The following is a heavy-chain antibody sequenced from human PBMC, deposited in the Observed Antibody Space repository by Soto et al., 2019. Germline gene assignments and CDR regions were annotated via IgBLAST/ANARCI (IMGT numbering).Heavy chain of an antibody. CDR3: ARVKDYTSFDYGGNSGAFDY. D-gene: IGHD4-17*01. J-gene: IGHJ4*02. V-gene: IGHV4-30-4*01. Sequence: PSETLSLTCTVSGGSISSGDYYWSWIRQPPGKGLEWIGYIYYSGSTYYNPSLKSRVTISVDTSKNQFSLKLSSVTAADTAVYYCARVKDYTSFDYGGNSGAFDYWGQGTLVTVSS. CDR1: GGSISSGDYY. CDR2: IYYSGST.